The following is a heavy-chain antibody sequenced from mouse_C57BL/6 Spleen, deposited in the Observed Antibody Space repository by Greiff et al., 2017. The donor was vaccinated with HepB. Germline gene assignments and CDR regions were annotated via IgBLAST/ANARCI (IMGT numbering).Heavy chain of an antibody. Sequence: QVQLKESGAELVRPGASVKLSCKASGYTFTDYYINWVKQRPGQGLEWIARIYPGSGNTYYNEKFKGKATLTAEKSSSTAYMQLSSLTSEDSAVYFCARGIYYGSSYVFAYWGQGTLVTVSA. J-gene: IGHJ3*01. V-gene: IGHV1-76*01. CDR1: GYTFTDYY. CDR3: ARGIYYGSSYVFAY. D-gene: IGHD1-1*01. CDR2: IYPGSGNT.